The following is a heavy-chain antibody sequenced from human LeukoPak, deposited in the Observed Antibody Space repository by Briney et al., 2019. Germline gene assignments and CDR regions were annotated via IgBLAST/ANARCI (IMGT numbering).Heavy chain of an antibody. D-gene: IGHD6-19*01. CDR3: ARGQARDSSGWHWYFDL. J-gene: IGHJ2*01. CDR1: GFTFSSYS. Sequence: GGSLRLSCAASGFTFSSYSMKWVRQAPGKGLEWVSYISSSSRTIYYADSVKGRFTISRDNAKNSLHLQMNSLRDEDTAVYYCARGQARDSSGWHWYFDLWGRGTLVTVSS. V-gene: IGHV3-48*02. CDR2: ISSSSRTI.